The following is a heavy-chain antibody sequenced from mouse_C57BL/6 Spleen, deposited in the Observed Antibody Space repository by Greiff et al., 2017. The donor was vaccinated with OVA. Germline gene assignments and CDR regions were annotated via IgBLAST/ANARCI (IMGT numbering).Heavy chain of an antibody. CDR2: ISDGGSYT. CDR3: AREDGCDYFDY. D-gene: IGHD2-3*01. J-gene: IGHJ2*01. CDR1: GFTFSSYA. V-gene: IGHV5-4*01. Sequence: EVQGVESGGGLVKPGGSLKLSCAASGFTFSSYAMSWVRQTPEKRLEWVATISDGGSYTYYPDNVKGRFTISRDNAKNNLYLQMSHLKSEDTAMYYCAREDGCDYFDYWGQGTTLTVSS.